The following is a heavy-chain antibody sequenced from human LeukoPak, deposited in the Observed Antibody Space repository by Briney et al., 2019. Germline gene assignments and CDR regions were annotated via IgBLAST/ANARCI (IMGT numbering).Heavy chain of an antibody. J-gene: IGHJ4*02. V-gene: IGHV3-21*04. CDR1: GFTFSSYS. Sequence: PGGSLRLSCAASGFTFSSYSMNWVRQAPGKGLEWVSSISSSSSYIYYADSVKGRFIISRDNSKNTLYLQMNSLRAEDTAMYYCSLMLRGMYYFDYWGQGTLVTVSS. CDR3: SLMLRGMYYFDY. D-gene: IGHD3-10*01. CDR2: ISSSSSYI.